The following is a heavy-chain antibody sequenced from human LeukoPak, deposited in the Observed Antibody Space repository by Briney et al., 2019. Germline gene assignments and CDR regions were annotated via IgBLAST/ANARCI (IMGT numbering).Heavy chain of an antibody. CDR3: AKGYDSSGYSMYYFDY. V-gene: IGHV3-33*06. CDR2: IWYDGSNK. D-gene: IGHD3-22*01. CDR1: GFTFSSYG. J-gene: IGHJ4*02. Sequence: GRSLRLSCAASGFTFSSYGMHWVRQAPGKGLEWGAVIWYDGSNKYYADSVKGRFTISRDNSKNTLYLQMNSLRAEDTAVYYCAKGYDSSGYSMYYFDYWGQGTLVTVSS.